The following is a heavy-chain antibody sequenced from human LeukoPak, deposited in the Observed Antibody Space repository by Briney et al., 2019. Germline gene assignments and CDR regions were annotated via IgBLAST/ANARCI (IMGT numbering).Heavy chain of an antibody. D-gene: IGHD4-17*01. Sequence: GESLKISCKGSGYSFTNYWIGWVRQMPGKGLEWMGIIYPGDSETRYSPSFQGQVTISADTSMSTAYLQWSSLKASDTAMYYCARQRGDYAENFDYWGQGTLVTVSS. J-gene: IGHJ4*02. CDR2: IYPGDSET. CDR3: ARQRGDYAENFDY. V-gene: IGHV5-51*01. CDR1: GYSFTNYW.